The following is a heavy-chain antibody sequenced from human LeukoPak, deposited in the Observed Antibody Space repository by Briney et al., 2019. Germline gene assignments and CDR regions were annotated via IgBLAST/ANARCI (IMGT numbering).Heavy chain of an antibody. Sequence: GGSLRLSCAASGFTFSSYAMHWVRQAPGKGLEWVAVISYDGSNKYYADSVKGRFTISRDSSKNTLYLQMNSLRAEDTAVYYCARDLDDSSGYYYYYYGMDVWGQGTTVTVSS. CDR1: GFTFSSYA. CDR3: ARDLDDSSGYYYYYYGMDV. J-gene: IGHJ6*02. D-gene: IGHD3-22*01. CDR2: ISYDGSNK. V-gene: IGHV3-30-3*01.